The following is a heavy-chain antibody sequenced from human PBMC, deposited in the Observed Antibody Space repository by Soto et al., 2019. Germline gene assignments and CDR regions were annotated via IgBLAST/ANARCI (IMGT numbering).Heavy chain of an antibody. Sequence: GASVKFSCKAPADTFTSYYIHWVRQAPGQGLEWMGWINPNSGGTNYAQKFQGWVTMTRDTSISTAYMELSRLRSDDTAVYYCAREAGTTSSWFDPWGQGTLVTVSS. CDR3: AREAGTTSSWFDP. CDR1: ADTFTSYY. CDR2: INPNSGGT. J-gene: IGHJ5*02. V-gene: IGHV1-2*04. D-gene: IGHD1-7*01.